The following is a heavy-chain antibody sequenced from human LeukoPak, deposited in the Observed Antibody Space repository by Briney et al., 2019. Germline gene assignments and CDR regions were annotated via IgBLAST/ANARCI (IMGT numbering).Heavy chain of an antibody. CDR2: INPSGGST. D-gene: IGHD5-18*01. Sequence: ASVKVSCKASGYTFTSYYMHWVRQAPGQGLEWMGIINPSGGSTSYAQKFQGRVTMTRDTSTSTVYMELSSLRSEDTAVYYCARDPTHSYGRSMFRYWGQGTLVTVSS. J-gene: IGHJ4*02. CDR1: GYTFTSYY. CDR3: ARDPTHSYGRSMFRY. V-gene: IGHV1-46*01.